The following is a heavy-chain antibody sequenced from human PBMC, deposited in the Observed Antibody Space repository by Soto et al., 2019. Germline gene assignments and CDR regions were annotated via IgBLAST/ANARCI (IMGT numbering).Heavy chain of an antibody. V-gene: IGHV4-38-2*01. J-gene: IGHJ3*02. CDR3: ARKRSGSPRDGFDI. CDR1: GYSISSGYY. D-gene: IGHD3-3*01. Sequence: SETLSLTCAVSGYSISSGYYWGCIWQPPGMGLEWIGSTSHSANTYYKTSLKSRVIISVDTSKNQFSLKLSSVTAADTAVYYCARKRSGSPRDGFDIWGQGTVVTVSS. CDR2: TSHSANT.